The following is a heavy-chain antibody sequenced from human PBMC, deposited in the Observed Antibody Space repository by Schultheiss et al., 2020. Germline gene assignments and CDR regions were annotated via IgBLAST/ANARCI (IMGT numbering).Heavy chain of an antibody. Sequence: SETLSLTCTVSGGSISRDYWTWIRQSPGKGLEWIGYIYYSGSTNYNPSLKSRVTISVDTSKNQFSLKLSSVTAADTAVYYCARSGVACSGGSCYQGDYYYYGMDVWGQGTTVTVSS. V-gene: IGHV4-59*01. D-gene: IGHD2-15*01. CDR3: ARSGVACSGGSCYQGDYYYYGMDV. CDR2: IYYSGST. J-gene: IGHJ6*02. CDR1: GGSISRDY.